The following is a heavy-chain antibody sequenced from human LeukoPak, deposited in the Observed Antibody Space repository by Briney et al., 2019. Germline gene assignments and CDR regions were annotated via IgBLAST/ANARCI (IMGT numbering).Heavy chain of an antibody. CDR1: GDSVSNKNW. J-gene: IGHJ4*02. V-gene: IGHV4-4*02. Sequence: TSGTLSLTCGVSGDSVSNKNWWNWVRQPPGKGLEWIGEIHHSGNTNYNSSLKSRVTISVDTSKNQFSLKLSSVTAADTAVYYCARLRSSSWYGRDHDYWGQGTLVTVSS. D-gene: IGHD6-13*01. CDR2: IHHSGNT. CDR3: ARLRSSSWYGRDHDY.